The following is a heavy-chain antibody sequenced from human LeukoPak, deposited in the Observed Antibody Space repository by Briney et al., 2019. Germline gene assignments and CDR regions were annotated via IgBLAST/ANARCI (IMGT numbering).Heavy chain of an antibody. V-gene: IGHV3-30*02. CDR2: IRYDGSNK. D-gene: IGHD3-10*01. CDR1: GFSFSSYG. CDR3: AKDPSPRFGWFGEEGMGGDHY. Sequence: PGGSLRLSCAASGFSFSSYGMHWVRQAPGKGLERVAFIRYDGSNKYYADSVKGRFTISRDNSKNTLYLQMNSLRAEDTAVYYCAKDPSPRFGWFGEEGMGGDHYWGQGTLVTVSS. J-gene: IGHJ4*02.